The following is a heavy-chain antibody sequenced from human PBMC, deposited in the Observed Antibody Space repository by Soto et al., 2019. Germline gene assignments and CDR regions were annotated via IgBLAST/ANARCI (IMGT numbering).Heavy chain of an antibody. CDR2: IYDSGKT. V-gene: IGHV4-59*08. D-gene: IGHD2-15*01. CDR3: ARRHRYCSGSSCFLFDY. CDR1: GGSISRNY. Sequence: SETLSLTCTVSGGSISRNYWSWSRQSPGKGQEWIGYIYDSGKTSYNPSLKSRVTISADMSKNQFSLWLSSVTAADTAVYYCARRHRYCSGSSCFLFDYWGQGILVTVS. J-gene: IGHJ4*02.